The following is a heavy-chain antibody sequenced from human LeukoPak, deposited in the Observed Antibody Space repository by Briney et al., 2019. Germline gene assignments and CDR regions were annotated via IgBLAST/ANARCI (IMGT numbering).Heavy chain of an antibody. CDR3: AKDLMGLTDY. Sequence: SETLSLTCAVSGGSISSYDWSWIRQPAGKGLEWIGRIYTSGSTKYNPSLKSRVTMSVDTSKNQFSLKLTSVTAADTAVYYCAKDLMGLTDYWGQGTLVTVSS. CDR1: GGSISSYD. D-gene: IGHD1-26*01. J-gene: IGHJ4*02. V-gene: IGHV4-4*07. CDR2: IYTSGST.